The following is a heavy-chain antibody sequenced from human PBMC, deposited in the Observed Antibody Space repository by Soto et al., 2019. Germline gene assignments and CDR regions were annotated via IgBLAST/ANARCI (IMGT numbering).Heavy chain of an antibody. V-gene: IGHV3-30-3*01. CDR3: ARTPRTMVRGVITFDAFDI. CDR1: GFTFSSYA. J-gene: IGHJ3*02. Sequence: GGSLRLSCAASGFTFSSYAMHWVRQAPGKGLEWVAVISYDGSNKYYADSVKGRFTISRDNSKNTLYLQMNSLRAEDTAVYYCARTPRTMVRGVITFDAFDIWGQGTMVTVSS. CDR2: ISYDGSNK. D-gene: IGHD3-10*01.